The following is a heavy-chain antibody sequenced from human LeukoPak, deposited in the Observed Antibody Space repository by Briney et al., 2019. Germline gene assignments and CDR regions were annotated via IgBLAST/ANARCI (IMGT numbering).Heavy chain of an antibody. Sequence: SETLSLTCTVSGGSISSGDYYWSWIRQPPGKGLEWTGYIYYSGSTYYNPSLKSRVTISVDTSKNQFSLKLSSVTAADTAVYYCARSEYYVNYFDYWGQGTLVTVSS. D-gene: IGHD3-10*02. CDR3: ARSEYYVNYFDY. V-gene: IGHV4-30-4*01. CDR2: IYYSGST. J-gene: IGHJ4*02. CDR1: GGSISSGDYY.